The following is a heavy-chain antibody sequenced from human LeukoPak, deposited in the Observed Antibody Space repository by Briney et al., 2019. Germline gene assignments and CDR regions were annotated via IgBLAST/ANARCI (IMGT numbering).Heavy chain of an antibody. V-gene: IGHV1-18*04. J-gene: IGHJ5*02. D-gene: IGHD2-15*01. Sequence: GASVKVSCKASGYTFTCYGISWVRQAPGQGLEWMGWISAYNGNTNYAQKLLGRVTMTTDTSTSTAYMELRSLRSDDTAVYYCARDGDCSGGSCYSTGWFDPWGQGTLVTVSS. CDR2: ISAYNGNT. CDR1: GYTFTCYG. CDR3: ARDGDCSGGSCYSTGWFDP.